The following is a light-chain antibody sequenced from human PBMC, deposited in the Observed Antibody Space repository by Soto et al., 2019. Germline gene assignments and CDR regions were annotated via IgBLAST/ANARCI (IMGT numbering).Light chain of an antibody. Sequence: QSVLTQPPSVSGAPGLRVAISCTGSSSNIGAGYDVHWYQQLPGTAPKLLIYGNTNRPSGVPDRFSGSTSGTSASLAITGLQAEDEADYYCQSYDSSLSGWVFGGGTKLTVL. CDR3: QSYDSSLSGWV. V-gene: IGLV1-40*01. CDR1: SSNIGAGYD. CDR2: GNT. J-gene: IGLJ3*02.